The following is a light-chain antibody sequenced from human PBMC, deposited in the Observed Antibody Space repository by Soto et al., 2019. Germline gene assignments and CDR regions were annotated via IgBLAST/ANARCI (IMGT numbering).Light chain of an antibody. V-gene: IGKV1-5*01. CDR1: QSISGW. CDR2: DAS. Sequence: DIQMTQSPSTLSASVGDRVTITCRASQSISGWLAWYQQKPGKAPKLLIYDASSLESGVPSRFSGSGSGTEFTLTISSLQPDDFATYYCQQYNSYWLTWTFGQGTKVDIK. CDR3: QQYNSYWLTWT. J-gene: IGKJ1*01.